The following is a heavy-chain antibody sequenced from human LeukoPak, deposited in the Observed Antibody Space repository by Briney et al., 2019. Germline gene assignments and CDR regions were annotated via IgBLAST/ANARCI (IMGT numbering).Heavy chain of an antibody. Sequence: GGSLRLSCVASGFTFSNYSMNWVRQAPGKGLEWVSYISSSSSIYYADSVKGRFTISRDNAKNSLYLQMNSLRAEDTAVYYCARDPYSSGWPSYYYYGMDVWGQGTTVTVSS. CDR2: ISSSSSI. J-gene: IGHJ6*02. D-gene: IGHD6-19*01. CDR1: GFTFSNYS. V-gene: IGHV3-48*04. CDR3: ARDPYSSGWPSYYYYGMDV.